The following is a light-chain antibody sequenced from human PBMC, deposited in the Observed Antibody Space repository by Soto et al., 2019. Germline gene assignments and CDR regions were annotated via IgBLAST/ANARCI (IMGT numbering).Light chain of an antibody. CDR3: SLYYSGARV. Sequence: QAVVTQEPSLIVSPGGTVILTCASSTGAVISGHYPYWFQQKPGQAPTTLIYDVSNRHSWTPIRFSGSLLGGKAALTLSGAQPEDEAEYYCSLYYSGARVFGSGTKLTVL. CDR1: TGAVISGHY. V-gene: IGLV7-46*01. CDR2: DVS. J-gene: IGLJ1*01.